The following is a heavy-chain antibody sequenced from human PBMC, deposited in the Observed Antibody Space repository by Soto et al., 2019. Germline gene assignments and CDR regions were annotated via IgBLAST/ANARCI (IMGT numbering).Heavy chain of an antibody. Sequence: SEPLSLTCTVSGASISGFYWSWIRNSAGKGLEWIGRIYATGTTDYNPSLKSRVMMSVDTSKKQFSLKLRSVTAADTAVYYCVRDGTKTLRDWFDPWGQGISVTVS. CDR3: VRDGTKTLRDWFDP. CDR2: IYATGTT. D-gene: IGHD1-1*01. V-gene: IGHV4-4*07. CDR1: GASISGFY. J-gene: IGHJ5*02.